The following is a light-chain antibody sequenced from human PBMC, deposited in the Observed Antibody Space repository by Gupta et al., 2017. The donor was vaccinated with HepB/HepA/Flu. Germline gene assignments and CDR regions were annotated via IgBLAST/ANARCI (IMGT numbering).Light chain of an antibody. CDR1: NIGRRS. V-gene: IGLV3-21*03. J-gene: IGLJ2*01. CDR3: RVWNNGSGL. CDR2: DDT. Sequence: SYVLTPSPSAPAAPGKTATIMCGGDNIGRRSVHWYQQRPGQAPIRVVYDDTARPPGIPDRFSGSNSGNTATLXIXGVEAGXEDDYYCRVWNNGSGLFGGGTKLTVL.